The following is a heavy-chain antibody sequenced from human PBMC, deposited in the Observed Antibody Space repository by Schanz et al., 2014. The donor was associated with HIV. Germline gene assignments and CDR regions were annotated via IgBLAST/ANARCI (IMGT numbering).Heavy chain of an antibody. CDR2: ISFDGTYE. Sequence: QVQLVESGGGVVQPGRSLRLSCAASGFTFSSYGMHWVRQAPGKGLEWVAVISFDGTYEYYADSVKGRFTISRDNSKTTLYLQMNSLRAEDTAVHYCAKGQRGMVRGDIDHWGQGTLVTVSS. CDR1: GFTFSSYG. D-gene: IGHD3-10*01. J-gene: IGHJ4*02. V-gene: IGHV3-30*18. CDR3: AKGQRGMVRGDIDH.